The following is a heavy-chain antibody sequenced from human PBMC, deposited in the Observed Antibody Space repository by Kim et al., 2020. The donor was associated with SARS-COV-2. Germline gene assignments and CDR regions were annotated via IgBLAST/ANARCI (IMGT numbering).Heavy chain of an antibody. V-gene: IGHV1-46*01. CDR3: ARAGSSSERYYGMDV. CDR1: GYTFTTYY. J-gene: IGHJ6*02. Sequence: ASVKVSCKASGYTFTTYYMHWVRQAPGQGLEWMGIINPSGGHTSYPQKFQGRVTMTRDTSTTTVYMNVSSLTSEDTAVYYCARAGSSSERYYGMDVWGQGTTVTVSS. CDR2: INPSGGHT. D-gene: IGHD6-19*01.